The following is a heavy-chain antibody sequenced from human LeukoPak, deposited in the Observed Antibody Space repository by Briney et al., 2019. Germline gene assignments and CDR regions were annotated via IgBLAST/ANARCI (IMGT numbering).Heavy chain of an antibody. V-gene: IGHV4-59*08. CDR3: ASRGYSYGGFDY. CDR2: IYYSGST. Sequence: SESLSLTCVVYGFSFSGYYLSWVRQPPGKGLEWIGYIYYSGSTNYNPSLKSRVTISVNTSKNQFSLKLSSVTAADTAVYYCASRGYSYGGFDYWGQGTLVTVSS. CDR1: GFSFSGYY. D-gene: IGHD5-18*01. J-gene: IGHJ4*02.